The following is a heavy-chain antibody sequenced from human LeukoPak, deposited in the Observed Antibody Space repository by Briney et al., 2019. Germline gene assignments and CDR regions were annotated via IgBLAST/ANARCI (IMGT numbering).Heavy chain of an antibody. D-gene: IGHD1-7*01. CDR3: AKELELRIHYFDY. Sequence: PGGSLRLSCAASGFTLSSYAMSWVRQAPGKGLEWVSAISGSGGSTYYADSVEGRFTISRDNSKNTLYLQMNSLRAEDTAVYYCAKELELRIHYFDYWGQGTLVTVSS. J-gene: IGHJ4*02. V-gene: IGHV3-23*01. CDR1: GFTLSSYA. CDR2: ISGSGGST.